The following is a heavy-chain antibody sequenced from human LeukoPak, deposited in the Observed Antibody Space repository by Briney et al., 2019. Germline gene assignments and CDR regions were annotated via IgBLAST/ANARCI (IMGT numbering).Heavy chain of an antibody. J-gene: IGHJ5*02. V-gene: IGHV3-23*01. CDR2: ISGSGGST. Sequence: GGSLRLSCAASGFTFSSYAMSWVRQAPGKGLEWVSAISGSGGSTYYADSVKGRFTISRDNSKNTLYLQMNSLRAEDTAVYYCAKDSIWSGELLPSGGFDPWGQGTLVTVSS. CDR3: AKDSIWSGELLPSGGFDP. D-gene: IGHD3-10*01. CDR1: GFTFSSYA.